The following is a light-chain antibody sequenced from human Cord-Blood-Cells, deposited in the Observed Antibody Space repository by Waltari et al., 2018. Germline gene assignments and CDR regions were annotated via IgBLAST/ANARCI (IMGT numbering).Light chain of an antibody. CDR2: DAS. CDR3: QQRSNWPPLLT. CDR1: QSVSSY. V-gene: IGKV3-11*01. Sequence: EIVLTQSPVTLSLSPGERATLSCRASQSVSSYLAWYQQKPGQAPRLLIYDASNRATGIPARFSGSGSGTDCTLTISSLEPEDFAVYYCQQRSNWPPLLTFGGGTKVEIK. J-gene: IGKJ4*01.